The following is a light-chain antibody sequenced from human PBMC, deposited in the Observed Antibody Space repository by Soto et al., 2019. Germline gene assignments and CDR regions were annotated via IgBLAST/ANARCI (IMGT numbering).Light chain of an antibody. Sequence: VDRVTITCRASQTISSYLNWYQQKPGKAPKLLIYAASSLQSGVPSRFSGSGSGTDFTLTISSLQPEDFATYYCQQSYSTPLTFGGGTKVDIK. CDR3: QQSYSTPLT. J-gene: IGKJ4*01. CDR1: QTISSY. V-gene: IGKV1-39*01. CDR2: AAS.